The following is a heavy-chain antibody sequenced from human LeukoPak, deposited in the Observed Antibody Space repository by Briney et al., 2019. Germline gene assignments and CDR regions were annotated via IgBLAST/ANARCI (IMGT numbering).Heavy chain of an antibody. CDR2: MSYDGSNK. J-gene: IGHJ4*02. CDR3: ARETGSAVGSTDFDY. CDR1: GFTFGKYW. V-gene: IGHV3-30-3*01. D-gene: IGHD4-17*01. Sequence: GGSLRLSCVASGFTFGKYWMSWVRQAPGKGLEWVAVMSYDGSNKYYADSVKGRFTISRDNSKNTLYLQMNSLRAEDTAVYYCARETGSAVGSTDFDYWGQGTLVTVSS.